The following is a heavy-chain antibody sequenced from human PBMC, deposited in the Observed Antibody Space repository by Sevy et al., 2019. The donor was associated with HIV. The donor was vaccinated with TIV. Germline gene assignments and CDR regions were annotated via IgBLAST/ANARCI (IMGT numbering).Heavy chain of an antibody. J-gene: IGHJ6*03. CDR2: ISSSSSAI. D-gene: IGHD2-15*01. Sequence: GGSLRLACAASGFTFSSYNMNWVRQAPGKGLEWISYISSSSSAIYYAHSVKGRFTICRDKAKNSLYLQMNSLRDEETAVYYCARDPGVLVAASFYYYYYYMDVWGKGTTVTVSS. CDR3: ARDPGVLVAASFYYYYYYMDV. CDR1: GFTFSSYN. V-gene: IGHV3-48*02.